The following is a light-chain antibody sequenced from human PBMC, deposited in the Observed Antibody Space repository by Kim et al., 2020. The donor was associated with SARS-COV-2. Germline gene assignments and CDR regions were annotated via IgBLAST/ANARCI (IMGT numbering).Light chain of an antibody. CDR1: SLKSYY. V-gene: IGLV3-19*01. CDR2: GKN. J-gene: IGLJ1*01. Sequence: ALGQTVRTTGKGDSLKSYYASWYQQKPGPAPVLVIYGKNSRPSGIPDRFSGSSSGNTASLTITGAQAEDEADYYCNSRDSSGNHYVFGTGTKVTVL. CDR3: NSRDSSGNHYV.